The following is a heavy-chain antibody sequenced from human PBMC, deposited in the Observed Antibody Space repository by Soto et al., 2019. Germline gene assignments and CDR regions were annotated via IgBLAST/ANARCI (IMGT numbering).Heavy chain of an antibody. D-gene: IGHD6-6*01. CDR2: ISGSGGST. CDR3: ARGIAARRNWFDP. Sequence: GESLKISCAASGFTFSSYAMSWVRQAPGKGLEWVSAISGSGGSTYYADSVKGRFTISRDNSKNTLYLQMNSLRAEDTAVYYCARGIAARRNWFDPWGQGTLVTVSS. CDR1: GFTFSSYA. V-gene: IGHV3-23*01. J-gene: IGHJ5*02.